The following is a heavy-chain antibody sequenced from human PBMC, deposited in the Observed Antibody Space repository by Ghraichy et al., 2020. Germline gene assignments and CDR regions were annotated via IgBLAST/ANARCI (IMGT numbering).Heavy chain of an antibody. CDR3: AKGLRYCSGGSCYLNY. Sequence: GRSLRLSCAASGFTFSSYAMSWVRQAPGKGLEWVSAISGSGGSTYYADSVKGRFTISRDNSKNTLYLQMNSLRAEDTAVYYCAKGLRYCSGGSCYLNYWGQGTLVTVSS. V-gene: IGHV3-23*01. J-gene: IGHJ4*02. CDR2: ISGSGGST. D-gene: IGHD2-15*01. CDR1: GFTFSSYA.